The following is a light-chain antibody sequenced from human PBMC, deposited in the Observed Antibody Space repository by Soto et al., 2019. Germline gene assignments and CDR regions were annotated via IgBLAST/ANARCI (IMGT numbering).Light chain of an antibody. V-gene: IGKV1-9*01. CDR3: LQLNSYPRT. CDR1: QGISSY. Sequence: IQLTQSPSSLSASVGDRVTITCRASQGISSYLAWYQQKPGKAPKLLIYTASTLQSGVPARFSGSGSGTDLTLTISSLQPDDFATYYCLQLNSYPRTFGQGTKVEIK. J-gene: IGKJ1*01. CDR2: TAS.